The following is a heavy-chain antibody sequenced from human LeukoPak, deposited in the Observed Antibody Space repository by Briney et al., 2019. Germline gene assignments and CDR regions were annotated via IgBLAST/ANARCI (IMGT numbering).Heavy chain of an antibody. V-gene: IGHV1-3*01. J-gene: IGHJ4*02. CDR1: GYTFTSYA. CDR3: ARGRGAGPFDY. D-gene: IGHD6-19*01. CDR2: INAGNGNT. Sequence: GASVKVSCKASGYTFTSYAMHWVRQAPGQRLEWMGWINAGNGNTKYSQKFQGRVTITADKSTSTAYMELSSLRSEDTAVYYCARGRGAGPFDYWGQGTLVTVSS.